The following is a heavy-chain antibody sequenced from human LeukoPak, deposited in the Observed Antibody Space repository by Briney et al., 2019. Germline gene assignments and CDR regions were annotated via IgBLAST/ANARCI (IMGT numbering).Heavy chain of an antibody. CDR3: VRVNTYYYDSSPS. D-gene: IGHD3-22*01. CDR1: GFSFSYFY. J-gene: IGHJ4*02. V-gene: IGHV3-11*04. Sequence: GGSLRLSRAASGFSFSYFYMSWIRQAPGKGLEWVSHISIDGNTIYYADSVKGRFTISRDNAKSSLYLQMNSLRAEDTAVYYCVRVNTYYYDSSPSWGQGTLVTVSS. CDR2: ISIDGNTI.